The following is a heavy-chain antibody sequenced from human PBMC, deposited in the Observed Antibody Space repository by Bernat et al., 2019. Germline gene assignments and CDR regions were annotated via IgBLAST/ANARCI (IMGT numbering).Heavy chain of an antibody. Sequence: QVQLVESGGGVVQPGRSLRLPCAASGFTFSSYGMHWVRQAPGKGLEGVAVIWYDGSNKYYADSLKGRFTISRDNSKNTLYLQMNSLRAEDTAVYYCARGKSVKSYYYDSSGYYAEWGQGTLVTVSS. V-gene: IGHV3-33*01. J-gene: IGHJ4*02. D-gene: IGHD3-22*01. CDR2: IWYDGSNK. CDR3: ARGKSVKSYYYDSSGYYAE. CDR1: GFTFSSYG.